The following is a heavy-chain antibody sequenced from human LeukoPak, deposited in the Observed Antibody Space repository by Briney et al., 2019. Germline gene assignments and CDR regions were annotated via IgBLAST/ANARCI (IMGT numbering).Heavy chain of an antibody. CDR2: IYTSGST. CDR1: GGSISSGSYY. V-gene: IGHV4-61*02. J-gene: IGHJ6*03. D-gene: IGHD6-19*01. Sequence: PSETLSLTCTVSGGSISSGSYYWSWIRQPAGKGLEWIGRIYTSGSTNYNPSLKSRVTISVDTSKNQFSLKLSSVTAADTAVYYCARAVAGRYYYYYYMDVWGKGTTVTISS. CDR3: ARAVAGRYYYYYYMDV.